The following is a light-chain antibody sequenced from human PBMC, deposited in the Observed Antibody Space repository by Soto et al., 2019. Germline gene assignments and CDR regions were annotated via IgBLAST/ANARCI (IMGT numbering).Light chain of an antibody. J-gene: IGKJ2*01. CDR1: QSIDSC. Sequence: DIQMTQSPSSLSASVGDRVTITCRASQSIDSCLTWYQQKPGKAPKLLIYAASSLQSRVPSRFSGSGTGTDFTLTISSLQPEDFATYYCQQSYSTPYTFGQGTKLEIK. V-gene: IGKV1-39*01. CDR3: QQSYSTPYT. CDR2: AAS.